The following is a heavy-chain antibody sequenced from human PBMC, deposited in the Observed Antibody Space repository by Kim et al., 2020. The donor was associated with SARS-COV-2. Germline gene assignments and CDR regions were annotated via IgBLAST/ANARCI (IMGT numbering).Heavy chain of an antibody. CDR2: N. Sequence: NYYNPSLKSRVPISVDTSKNQFSLKLSSVTAADTAVYYCARDSFYYGDYWGQGTLVTVSS. CDR3: ARDSFYYGDY. V-gene: IGHV4-39*07. D-gene: IGHD3-10*01. J-gene: IGHJ4*02.